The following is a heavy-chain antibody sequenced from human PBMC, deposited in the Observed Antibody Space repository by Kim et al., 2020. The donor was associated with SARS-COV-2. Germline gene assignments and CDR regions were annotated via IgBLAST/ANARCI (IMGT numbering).Heavy chain of an antibody. D-gene: IGHD5-12*01. V-gene: IGHV1-3*01. Sequence: ASVKVSCEASGYTFTNYAMHWVRQAPGQSLEWMGWINAGNGNTKYSQKFQGRVTFTRDTSASTAYMELSSLRSEDTAVYYCARDPSKYSGYVTGGFDVWGQGTMVTVSS. CDR3: ARDPSKYSGYVTGGFDV. CDR1: GYTFTNYA. CDR2: INAGNGNT. J-gene: IGHJ3*01.